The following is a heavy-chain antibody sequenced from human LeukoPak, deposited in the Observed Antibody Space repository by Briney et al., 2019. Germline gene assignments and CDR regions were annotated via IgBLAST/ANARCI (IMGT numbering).Heavy chain of an antibody. CDR3: ARLPLDIVVVPAAMGHYYYYGMDV. D-gene: IGHD2-2*01. Sequence: GSSVKVSCKASGGTFSSYAISWVRQAPEQGLEGRGGSFPIFGTANYAQKFQGRVTITADESTSTAYMELSSLRSEDTAVYYCARLPLDIVVVPAAMGHYYYYGMDVWGKGTTVTVSS. CDR2: SFPIFGTA. CDR1: GGTFSSYA. V-gene: IGHV1-69*01. J-gene: IGHJ6*04.